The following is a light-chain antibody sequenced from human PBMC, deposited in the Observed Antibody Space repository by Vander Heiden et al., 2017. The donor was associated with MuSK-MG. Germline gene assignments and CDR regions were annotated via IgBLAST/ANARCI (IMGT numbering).Light chain of an antibody. CDR1: QSVSSY. CDR2: DVS. J-gene: IGKJ4*01. V-gene: IGKV3-11*01. Sequence: EIVLTQYPATLSLSPGERATLSCRASQSVSSYLAWYQQKPGQAPRLLIYDVSNRATDIPARFSGSGSGTDFTLSISSLEPEDFAVYYCQQRSNWSPTFGGGTKVKIK. CDR3: QQRSNWSPT.